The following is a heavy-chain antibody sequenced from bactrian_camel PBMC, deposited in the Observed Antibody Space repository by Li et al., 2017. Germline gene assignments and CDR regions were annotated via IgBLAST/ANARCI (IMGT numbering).Heavy chain of an antibody. CDR3: AAVHPLVFQCALGMSAPFRY. V-gene: IGHV3S55*01. Sequence: VQLVESGGGSVQAGSSLKLSCVASHFTFSNSRNCMGWFRQAPGKDREGVAHIDSDGKWYAESLKGRSTISTDDANNTLDLQLDSLQPEDTAMYYCAAVHPLVFQCALGMSAPFRYWGQGTQVTVS. CDR2: IDSDGK. CDR1: HFTFSNSRNC. D-gene: IGHD1*01. J-gene: IGHJ6*01.